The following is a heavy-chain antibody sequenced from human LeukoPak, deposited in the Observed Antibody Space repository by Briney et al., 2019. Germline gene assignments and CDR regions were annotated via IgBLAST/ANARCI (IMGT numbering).Heavy chain of an antibody. CDR3: ARDPTYYDFWSGYWPNYGMDV. CDR1: GYTFTSYG. Sequence: GASVKVSCKASGYTFTSYGISWVRQAPGQGLEWMGWISAYNGNTNYAQKLQGRVTTTTDTSTSTAYMELKSLRSDDTAVYYCARDPTYYDFWSGYWPNYGMDVWGQGTTVTVSS. CDR2: ISAYNGNT. V-gene: IGHV1-18*01. D-gene: IGHD3-3*01. J-gene: IGHJ6*02.